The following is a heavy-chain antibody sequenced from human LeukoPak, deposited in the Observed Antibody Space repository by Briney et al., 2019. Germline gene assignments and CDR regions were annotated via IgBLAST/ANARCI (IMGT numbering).Heavy chain of an antibody. CDR3: ARDHRQYYPDY. Sequence: ASVKVSCKASGYTFSSYYIHWVRQAPGQGLEWMGWISAYNGNTNYAQKLQGRVTMTTDTSTSTAYMELRSLRSDDTAVYYCARDHRQYYPDYWGQGTLVTVSS. J-gene: IGHJ4*02. CDR1: GYTFSSYY. V-gene: IGHV1-18*04. D-gene: IGHD3-16*01. CDR2: ISAYNGNT.